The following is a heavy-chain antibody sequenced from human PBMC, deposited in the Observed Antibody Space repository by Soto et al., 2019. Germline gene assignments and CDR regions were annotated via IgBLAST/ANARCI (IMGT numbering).Heavy chain of an antibody. CDR3: ARDRRDYTDGYGMDV. D-gene: IGHD4-4*01. V-gene: IGHV4-59*01. CDR1: GGSISSYY. J-gene: IGHJ6*02. CDR2: IYYSGSA. Sequence: KTSETLSLTCSVSGGSISSYYWSWIRQPPGKGLEWIGYIYYSGSANYNPSLKSRVTISVDTSKNQFSLKLSSVTAADTAVYYCARDRRDYTDGYGMDVWGQGTMVTVSS.